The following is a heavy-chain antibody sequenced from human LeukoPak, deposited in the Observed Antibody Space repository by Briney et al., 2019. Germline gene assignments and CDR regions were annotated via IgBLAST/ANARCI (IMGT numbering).Heavy chain of an antibody. CDR2: IYHSGNT. V-gene: IGHV4-38-2*01. J-gene: IGHJ6*03. CDR3: ARVFPLLYCSSTSCQGFMDV. Sequence: SETLSLTCGVSGYSITSGYYWGWIRQPPGKGLEWIGSIYHSGNTYYTPSLKSRVSISVDTSKNQFSLKLSSVTAADTAVYYCARVFPLLYCSSTSCQGFMDVWGKGTTVTVSS. D-gene: IGHD2-2*01. CDR1: GYSITSGYY.